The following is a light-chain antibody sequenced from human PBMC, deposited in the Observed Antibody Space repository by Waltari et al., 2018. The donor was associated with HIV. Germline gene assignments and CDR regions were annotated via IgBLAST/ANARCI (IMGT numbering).Light chain of an antibody. Sequence: DIQMTQSPSSLSASVGDRVTITCRTSQIISKSLNWYRQKPGRAPQLLIYSATSLQRGVSSRFSGSGSASGTEFTLTISNFQPEDFATYYCQQSFMIPLTFGPGTKVDIK. J-gene: IGKJ3*01. CDR2: SAT. V-gene: IGKV1-39*01. CDR1: QIISKS. CDR3: QQSFMIPLT.